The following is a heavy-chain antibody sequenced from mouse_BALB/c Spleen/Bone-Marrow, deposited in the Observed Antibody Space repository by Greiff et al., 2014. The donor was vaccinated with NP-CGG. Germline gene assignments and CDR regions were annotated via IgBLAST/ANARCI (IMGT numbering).Heavy chain of an antibody. CDR2: INPYNDGT. CDR3: ARTPIYDGYYWFFDV. D-gene: IGHD2-3*01. Sequence: VQLKESGPELVKPGASVKMSCKASGYTFTSYVMHWVKQKPGQGLEWIGYINPYNDGTKYNEKFKDKAALTSDKSSSTAYMELSSLTSEDSAGYYCARTPIYDGYYWFFDVWGAGTTVTVSS. V-gene: IGHV1-14*01. CDR1: GYTFTSYV. J-gene: IGHJ1*01.